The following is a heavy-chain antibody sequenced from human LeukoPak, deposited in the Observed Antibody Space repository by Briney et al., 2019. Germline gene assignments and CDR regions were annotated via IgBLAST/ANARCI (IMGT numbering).Heavy chain of an antibody. D-gene: IGHD3-22*01. V-gene: IGHV4-39*07. CDR3: AGDSAEYYDSSGYLHAFDI. CDR2: IYYSGST. J-gene: IGHJ3*02. CDR1: GGSISSSSYY. Sequence: SETLSLTCTVSGGSISSSSYYWGWIRQPPGTGLEWIGSIYYSGSTYYNPSLKSRVTISVDTSKNQFSLKLSSVTAADTAVYYCAGDSAEYYDSSGYLHAFDIWGQGTMVTVSS.